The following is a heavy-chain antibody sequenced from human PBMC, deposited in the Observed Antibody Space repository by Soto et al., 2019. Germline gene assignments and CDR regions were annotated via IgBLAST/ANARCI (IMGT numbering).Heavy chain of an antibody. D-gene: IGHD3-16*01. CDR3: ARDRGAGHYGMGF. J-gene: IGHJ6*01. CDR1: GYTFTRYF. CDR2: INPNSGGT. V-gene: IGHV1-2*02. Sequence: QVPLVQSGTEVKKPGASVKVSCRTYGYTFTRYFMHWVRQAHGQGPEWMGWINPNSGGTEYAQRFQGRVTMTRDTSISTAYMELSSLTSNDSAVYYCARDRGAGHYGMGFW.